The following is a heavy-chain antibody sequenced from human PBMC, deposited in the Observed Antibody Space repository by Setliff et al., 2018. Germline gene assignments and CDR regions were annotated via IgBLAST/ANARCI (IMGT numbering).Heavy chain of an antibody. V-gene: IGHV1-3*01. D-gene: IGHD5-12*01. CDR2: INAGNGNT. Sequence: GASVKVSCKASGGTFTSYAMHWVRQAPGQRLEWMGWINAGNGNTKYSQKFQGRVTITRDTSASTAYMELSSLRSEDTAVYYCARDPASSGYDTYYYYYYGMDVWGQGTTDTVSS. J-gene: IGHJ6*02. CDR1: GGTFTSYA. CDR3: ARDPASSGYDTYYYYYYGMDV.